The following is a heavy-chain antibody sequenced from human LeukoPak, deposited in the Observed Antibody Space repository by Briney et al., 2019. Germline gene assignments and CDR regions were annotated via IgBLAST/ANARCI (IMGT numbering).Heavy chain of an antibody. CDR1: SYSISSGHY. J-gene: IGHJ4*02. Sequence: SETLSLTCTVSSYSISSGHYWGWIRQPPGKGLEWIGSIYHSGSTYYNPTLKSRVTISVEKSKNQFSLKLSSVTAADTAVYYCARSYDYVWGTFHWGQGTLVTVSS. V-gene: IGHV4-38-2*02. CDR3: ARSYDYVWGTFH. CDR2: IYHSGST. D-gene: IGHD3-16*01.